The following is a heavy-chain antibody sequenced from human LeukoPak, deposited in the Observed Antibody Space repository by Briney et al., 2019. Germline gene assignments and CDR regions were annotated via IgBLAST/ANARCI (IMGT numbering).Heavy chain of an antibody. D-gene: IGHD5-12*01. CDR3: ARDRVGYPKYYFDY. V-gene: IGHV3-30*04. CDR2: ISYHGNTA. Sequence: GGSLRLSCAASGFTFSSYAMHWVRQAPGMGLDWVALISYHGNTAYYADSVKGRFTISRDSSTLYLQMNSLRDEDTAVYYCARDRVGYPKYYFDYWGQGTLVTVSS. CDR1: GFTFSSYA. J-gene: IGHJ4*02.